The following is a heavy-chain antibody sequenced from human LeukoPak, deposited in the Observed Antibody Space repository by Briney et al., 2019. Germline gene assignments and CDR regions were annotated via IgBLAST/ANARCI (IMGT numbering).Heavy chain of an antibody. Sequence: GASVKVSCKASGYTFTGYYMHWVRQAPGQGLEWMGWMNPNSGNTGYAQKFQGRVTMTRNTSISTAYMELSSLRSEDTAVYYCASRLIVNDDAFDIWGQGTMVTVSS. V-gene: IGHV1-8*02. CDR1: GYTFTGYY. J-gene: IGHJ3*02. CDR2: MNPNSGNT. D-gene: IGHD3-22*01. CDR3: ASRLIVNDDAFDI.